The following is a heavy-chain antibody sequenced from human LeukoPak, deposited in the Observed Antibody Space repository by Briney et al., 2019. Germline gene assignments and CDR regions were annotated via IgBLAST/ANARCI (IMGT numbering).Heavy chain of an antibody. CDR2: INHSGST. Sequence: SETLSLTCAVYSGSFSGYYWSWIRQPPWKGLEWIGEINHSGSTNYNPSLKSRVTISVDTSKNQSSLKLSSVTAADTAVYYCARGGGYVDYWGQGTLVTVSS. D-gene: IGHD2-15*01. CDR1: SGSFSGYY. J-gene: IGHJ4*02. V-gene: IGHV4-34*01. CDR3: ARGGGYVDY.